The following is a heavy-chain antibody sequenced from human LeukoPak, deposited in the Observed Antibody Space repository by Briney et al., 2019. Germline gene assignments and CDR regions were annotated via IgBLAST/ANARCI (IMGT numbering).Heavy chain of an antibody. CDR1: GFTFGNYG. CDR2: IRYDGTYK. D-gene: IGHD1-14*01. CDR3: ANGITYFDY. V-gene: IGHV3-30*02. J-gene: IGHJ4*02. Sequence: GGSLRLSCAASGFTFGNYGMHWVRQAPGKGLEWVAFIRYDGTYKNYADSVKGRFTISRDNSKNTLYLQMNSLKTEDTAVYCCANGITYFDYWGQGTLVTVSS.